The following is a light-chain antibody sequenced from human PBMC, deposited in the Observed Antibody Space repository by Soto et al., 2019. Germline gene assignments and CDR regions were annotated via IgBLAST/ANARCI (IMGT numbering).Light chain of an antibody. V-gene: IGLV1-47*02. CDR2: TNN. J-gene: IGLJ3*02. Sequence: QSVLTQPPSASGTPGQGVTISCSGSSSNIGRDYVYWYQQVPGTAPKLLIYTNNQRPSGVPDRFSGSKSGTSASLAISGLRSEDEADYYCAAWDDRLSGWVFGGGTKLTVL. CDR1: SSNIGRDY. CDR3: AAWDDRLSGWV.